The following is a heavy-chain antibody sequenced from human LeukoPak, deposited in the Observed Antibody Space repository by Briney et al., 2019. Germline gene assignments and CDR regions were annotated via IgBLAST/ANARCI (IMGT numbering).Heavy chain of an antibody. J-gene: IGHJ4*02. CDR2: IIPIFGIA. V-gene: IGHV1-69*04. CDR3: ARDDGYSSSVD. CDR1: GGTFSSYA. Sequence: GASVKVSCKASGGTFSSYAISWVRQAPGQGLEWMGRIIPIFGIANYAQKFQGRVTITADKSTSTAYMELSSLRSEDTAVYYCARDDGYSSSVDWGQGTLVTVSS. D-gene: IGHD6-13*01.